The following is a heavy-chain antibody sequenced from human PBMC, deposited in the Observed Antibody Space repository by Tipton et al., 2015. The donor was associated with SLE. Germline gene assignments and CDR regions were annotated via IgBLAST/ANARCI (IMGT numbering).Heavy chain of an antibody. CDR3: VRDKVTYFDY. D-gene: IGHD4-11*01. V-gene: IGHV3-53*01. Sequence: SLRLSCAASGFSVTNNYMSWVRQAPGKGLEWVSVIYVPGDTYYADSVKGRFTISRDNAKNTLYLQMSGLRAEDTAVYYCVRDKVTYFDYWGQGTLVTVSS. CDR1: GFSVTNNY. CDR2: IYVPGDT. J-gene: IGHJ4*02.